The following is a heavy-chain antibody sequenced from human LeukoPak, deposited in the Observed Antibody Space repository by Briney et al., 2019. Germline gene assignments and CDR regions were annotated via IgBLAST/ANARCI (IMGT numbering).Heavy chain of an antibody. D-gene: IGHD1-1*01. CDR3: ARVGGTNYYYYGMDV. V-gene: IGHV4-59*01. CDR1: GGSISSYY. Sequence: SETLSLTCTVSGGSISSYYWSWIRQPPGKGLEWIGYIYYSGSTNYNPSLKSRVTISVDTSKSRFSLRLSSVTAADTAVYYCARVGGTNYYYYGMDVWGQGTTVTVSS. J-gene: IGHJ6*02. CDR2: IYYSGST.